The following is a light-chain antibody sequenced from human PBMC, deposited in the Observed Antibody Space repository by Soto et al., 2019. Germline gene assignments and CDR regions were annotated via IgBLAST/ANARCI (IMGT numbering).Light chain of an antibody. V-gene: IGLV2-14*01. CDR3: SSYTSSRTLV. CDR1: SSDIGGDYNY. J-gene: IGLJ1*01. Sequence: QSALTQPASVSGSPGQSITISCTGTSSDIGGDYNYVSWYQQHPGKAPKLMIYEASDRPSGVSNRLSGSRSGNTASLTISGLQAEDEADYYCSSYTSSRTLVFGTGTKVTVL. CDR2: EAS.